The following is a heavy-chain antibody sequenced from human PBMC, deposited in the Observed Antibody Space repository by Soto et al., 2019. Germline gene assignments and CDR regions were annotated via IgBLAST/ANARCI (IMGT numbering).Heavy chain of an antibody. Sequence: EVQLVESGGDLVQSGGSLRLSCAVYGFTFSGSAMHWVRQASGKGLEWVGRIRSKTNNYATAYAASVKGRFTISRDDSKNTAYLQMNSLITEDTAVYYCTRYVDTNTGEDFDHWGQGTLVTVSS. CDR1: GFTFSGSA. V-gene: IGHV3-73*02. CDR2: IRSKTNNYAT. D-gene: IGHD5-18*01. J-gene: IGHJ4*02. CDR3: TRYVDTNTGEDFDH.